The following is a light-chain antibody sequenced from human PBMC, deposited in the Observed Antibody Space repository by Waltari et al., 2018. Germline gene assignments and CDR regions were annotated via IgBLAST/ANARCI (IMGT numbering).Light chain of an antibody. Sequence: IVFTQSPGTLPLSPGDRATLSCRASQSVRRALAWYQQKPGQAPRLLPYAASTRATGVPDRFSGSGSGTDFSLTISRLDPEDFAVYYCQHYVNLPVTFGQGTKVEI. J-gene: IGKJ1*01. CDR1: QSVRRA. CDR2: AAS. CDR3: QHYVNLPVT. V-gene: IGKV3-20*01.